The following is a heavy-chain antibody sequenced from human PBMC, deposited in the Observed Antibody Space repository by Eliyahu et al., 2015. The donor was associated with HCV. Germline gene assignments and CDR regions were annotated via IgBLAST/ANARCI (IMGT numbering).Heavy chain of an antibody. CDR3: ARRGFWSGSTKPPRAFDI. CDR2: IYPGDSDT. J-gene: IGHJ3*02. V-gene: IGHV5-51*01. Sequence: EVQLVQSGAEVKKPGESLKISCKGSGYSFTSYWXGWVRXMPGXGLEWMGIIYPGDSDTRYSPSFQGQVTISADKSISTAYLQWSSLKASDTAMYYCARRGFWSGSTKPPRAFDIWGQGTMVTVSS. CDR1: GYSFTSYW. D-gene: IGHD3-3*01.